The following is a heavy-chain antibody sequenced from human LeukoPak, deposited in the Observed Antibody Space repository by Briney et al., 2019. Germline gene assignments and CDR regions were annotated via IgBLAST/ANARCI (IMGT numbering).Heavy chain of an antibody. Sequence: PGGSLRLSCAASGFTFSSYGMHWVRQAPGKGLEWVAVISYDGSNKYYADSVKGRFTISRDNSKNTLYLQMNSLRAEDTALYYCAKYYYERSGYPAVDYWGQGTLVTVSS. J-gene: IGHJ4*02. V-gene: IGHV3-30*18. CDR2: ISYDGSNK. CDR3: AKYYYERSGYPAVDY. CDR1: GFTFSSYG. D-gene: IGHD3-22*01.